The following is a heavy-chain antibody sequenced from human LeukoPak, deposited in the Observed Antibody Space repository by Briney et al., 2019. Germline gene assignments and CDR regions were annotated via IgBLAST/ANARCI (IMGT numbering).Heavy chain of an antibody. V-gene: IGHV4-61*02. D-gene: IGHD3-9*01. Sequence: SQTLSLTCTVSGGSISSGDYYWSWIRQPAGKGLEWIGRIYTSGSTNYNPSLKSRVTISVDTSKNQFSLKLSSVTAADTAVYYCAREYDILTGFAFDIWGQGTMVTVSS. CDR1: GGSISSGDYY. CDR2: IYTSGST. J-gene: IGHJ3*02. CDR3: AREYDILTGFAFDI.